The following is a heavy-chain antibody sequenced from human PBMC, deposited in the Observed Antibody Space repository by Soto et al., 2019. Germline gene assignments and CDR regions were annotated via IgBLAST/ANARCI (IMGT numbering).Heavy chain of an antibody. CDR3: AHYARYYDSSGQISYYYYGMDV. Sequence: QITLKESGPTLVKPTQTLTLTCTFSGFSLSTSGVGVGWIRQPPGKALEWLALIYWDDDKRYSPSLKSRLTITKDTSKNQVVLTMTNMDPVDTATYYCAHYARYYDSSGQISYYYYGMDVWGQGTTVTVSS. CDR1: GFSLSTSGVG. V-gene: IGHV2-5*02. CDR2: IYWDDDK. J-gene: IGHJ6*02. D-gene: IGHD3-22*01.